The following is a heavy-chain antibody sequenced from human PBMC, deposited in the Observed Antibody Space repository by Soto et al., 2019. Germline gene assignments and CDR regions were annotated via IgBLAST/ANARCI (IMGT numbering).Heavy chain of an antibody. Sequence: EVQLVESGGGLVQPGGSLRLSCAASGFTFSSYSMNWVRQAPGKGLEWVSYISSSSSTIYYADSVKSRFTISRDNAKNSLYLQMNSLRDEDTAVYYCATDSRWLQPVYFDYWGQGTLVTVSS. CDR1: GFTFSSYS. J-gene: IGHJ4*02. CDR2: ISSSSSTI. CDR3: ATDSRWLQPVYFDY. V-gene: IGHV3-48*02. D-gene: IGHD5-12*01.